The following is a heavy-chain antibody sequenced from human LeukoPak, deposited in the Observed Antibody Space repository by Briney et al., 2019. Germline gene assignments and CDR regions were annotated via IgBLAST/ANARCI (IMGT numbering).Heavy chain of an antibody. D-gene: IGHD1-26*01. CDR3: ARRREDLDAFDM. J-gene: IGHJ3*02. Sequence: SETLSLTCTVSGGSISSSSYYWGWIRQPPGKGLEWIGSMYYSGSTYYNPSLKSRVSISVDTSKKQFSLKVSSVTAADTAVYYCARRREDLDAFDMWGQGTMVTVSS. CDR2: MYYSGST. V-gene: IGHV4-39*07. CDR1: GGSISSSSYY.